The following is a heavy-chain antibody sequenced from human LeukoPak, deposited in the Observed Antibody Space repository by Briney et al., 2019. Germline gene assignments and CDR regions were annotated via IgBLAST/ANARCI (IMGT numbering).Heavy chain of an antibody. V-gene: IGHV1-2*02. J-gene: IGHJ6*02. Sequence: ASVKVSCKASGYTFTGYYMHWVRQAPGQGLEWMGWINPNSGGTNYAQKFQGRVTMTRDTSISTAYMELSRLRSDDTAVYYCASGSSSQRRSYYYGMDVWGQGTTVTVSS. D-gene: IGHD6-13*01. CDR3: ASGSSSQRRSYYYGMDV. CDR1: GYTFTGYY. CDR2: INPNSGGT.